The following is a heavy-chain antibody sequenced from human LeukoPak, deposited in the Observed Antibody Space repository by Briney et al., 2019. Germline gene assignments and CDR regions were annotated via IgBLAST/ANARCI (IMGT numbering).Heavy chain of an antibody. CDR2: IYDSGST. J-gene: IGHJ3*02. CDR1: GASIRSGDYY. Sequence: SETLSLTCTVSGASIRSGDYYWSWIRQPPGKGLEWIRYIYDSGSTYYNPSLKSRITISVDTSENRFSLKLSSVTVTDTAVYYCARDCSGGSCYGAFDIWGQGTMVTVSS. V-gene: IGHV4-30-4*01. D-gene: IGHD2-15*01. CDR3: ARDCSGGSCYGAFDI.